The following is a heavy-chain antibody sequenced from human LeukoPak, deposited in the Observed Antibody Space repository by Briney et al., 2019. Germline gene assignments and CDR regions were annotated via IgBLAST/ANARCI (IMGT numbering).Heavy chain of an antibody. CDR1: GFTFSSYV. CDR2: ISYDGSNE. CDR3: ARDYMVRGTVDY. Sequence: GRSLRLSCAASGFTFSSYVMHWVRQAPGKGLEWVAIISYDGSNEYYADSVKGRFTISRDNSKNTLYLQMNSLRAADTAVYYCARDYMVRGTVDYWGQGTLVTVSS. V-gene: IGHV3-30*04. D-gene: IGHD3-10*01. J-gene: IGHJ4*02.